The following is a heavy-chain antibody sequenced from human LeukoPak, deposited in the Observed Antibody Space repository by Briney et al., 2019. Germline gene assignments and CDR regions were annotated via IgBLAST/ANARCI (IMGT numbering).Heavy chain of an antibody. J-gene: IGHJ4*02. D-gene: IGHD3-22*01. CDR3: ARDYYDSSGYTFDY. Sequence: GGSLRLSCAASGFTFSSYWMSWVRQAPGKGLEWVANIKQDGSEKYYVDSVKGRFTISRDNAKNSLYLQMNSLRAEDTAVYYCARDYYDSSGYTFDYWGQGTLVTVSS. V-gene: IGHV3-7*01. CDR2: IKQDGSEK. CDR1: GFTFSSYW.